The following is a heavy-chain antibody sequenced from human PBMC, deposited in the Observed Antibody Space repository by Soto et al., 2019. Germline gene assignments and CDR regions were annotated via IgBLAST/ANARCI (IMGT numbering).Heavy chain of an antibody. D-gene: IGHD2-15*01. CDR1: GFTFSSYG. CDR3: ARDSPPHCSGGSCYSAFSY. CDR2: IWYDGSNK. V-gene: IGHV3-33*01. J-gene: IGHJ4*02. Sequence: GGSLRLSCAASGFTFSSYGMHWVRQAPGKGLEWVAVIWYDGSNKYYADSVKGRFTISRDNSKNTLYLQMNSLRAEDTAVYYCARDSPPHCSGGSCYSAFSYWGQGTLVTVSS.